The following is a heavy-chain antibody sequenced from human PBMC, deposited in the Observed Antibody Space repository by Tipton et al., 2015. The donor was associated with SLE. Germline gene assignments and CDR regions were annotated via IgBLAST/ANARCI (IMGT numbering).Heavy chain of an antibody. CDR2: IKQDGSAE. Sequence: SLRLSCAASGFTFSTYWMSWVRQAPGRGGEWVANIKQDGSAEKYVDSVRGRFTISRDNAKNSLYLQMNSLRADDTAVYYCTKGGFSFSYDYWGQGTLVTVSS. D-gene: IGHD3-3*02. CDR3: TKGGFSFSYDY. CDR1: GFTFSTYW. V-gene: IGHV3-7*01. J-gene: IGHJ4*02.